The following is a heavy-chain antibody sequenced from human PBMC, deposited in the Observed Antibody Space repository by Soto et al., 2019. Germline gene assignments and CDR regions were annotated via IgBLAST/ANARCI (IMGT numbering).Heavy chain of an antibody. CDR1: GGSISSGGYY. Sequence: PSETLSLTCTVSGGSISSGGYYWSWIRQHPGKGLEWIGYIYYSGSTYYNPSLKSRVTISVDTSKNQFSLKLSSVTAADTAVYYCAKTAGIVVVPAAYFDYWGQGTLVTVSS. CDR2: IYYSGST. CDR3: AKTAGIVVVPAAYFDY. V-gene: IGHV4-31*03. D-gene: IGHD2-2*01. J-gene: IGHJ4*02.